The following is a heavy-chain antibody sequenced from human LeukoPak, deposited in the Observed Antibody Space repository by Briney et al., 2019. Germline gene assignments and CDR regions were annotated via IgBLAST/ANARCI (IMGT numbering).Heavy chain of an antibody. CDR2: IKQDGSEK. CDR3: ARGPTRYPSSWLY. V-gene: IGHV3-7*05. Sequence: GGSLRLSCAASGFTFSSYWMSWVRQAPGKGPEWVANIKQDGSEKDYVDSVKGRFTISRDSAKNSLYLVMNSLRADDTAVYYCARGPTRYPSSWLYWGQGTLVTVSS. CDR1: GFTFSSYW. D-gene: IGHD6-13*01. J-gene: IGHJ4*02.